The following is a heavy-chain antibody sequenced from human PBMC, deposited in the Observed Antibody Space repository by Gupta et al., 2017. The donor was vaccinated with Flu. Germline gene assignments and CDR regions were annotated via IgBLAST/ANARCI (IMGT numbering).Heavy chain of an antibody. D-gene: IGHD6-19*01. V-gene: IGHV4-34*01. CDR1: GGSFSGYY. J-gene: IGHJ4*02. Sequence: QVQLQQWGAGLLKPSETLSLTCAVYGGSFSGYYWSWIRQPPGKGLEWIGEINHSGSTNYNPSLKSRVTISVDTSKNQSSLKLSSVTAADTAVYYCARGSVAVAAAGLNFDYWGQGTLVTVSS. CDR2: INHSGST. CDR3: ARGSVAVAAAGLNFDY.